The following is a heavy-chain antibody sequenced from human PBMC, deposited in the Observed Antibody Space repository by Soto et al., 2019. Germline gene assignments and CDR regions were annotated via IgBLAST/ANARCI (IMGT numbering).Heavy chain of an antibody. J-gene: IGHJ6*04. CDR1: GGTFSSYA. D-gene: IGHD6-19*01. V-gene: IGHV1-69*01. CDR3: VRIRGGGWHTYYYDGMDV. Sequence: QVQLVQSGAEVKKPGSSVKVSCKASGGTFSSYAISWVRQAPGQGLEWIGGIIPICGTANCAQKFQGRVTITADESTSTAYMELSSLRSEDTAVYYCVRIRGGGWHTYYYDGMDVWGKGTTVTVSS. CDR2: IIPICGTA.